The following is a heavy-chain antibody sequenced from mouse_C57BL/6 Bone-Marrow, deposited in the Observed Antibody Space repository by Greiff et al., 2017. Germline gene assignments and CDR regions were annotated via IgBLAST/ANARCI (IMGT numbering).Heavy chain of an antibody. D-gene: IGHD2-2*01. CDR1: GYTFTSYW. Sequence: QVQLQQPGAELVKPGASVKLSCKASGYTFTSYWMHWVKQRPGQGLEWIGMIHPNSGSTNYNEKFNSKATLTVDKSSSTAYMQLSSLTSEDSAVNYCARNGGYEGFAYWGQGTLVTVSA. J-gene: IGHJ3*01. CDR2: IHPNSGST. CDR3: ARNGGYEGFAY. V-gene: IGHV1-64*01.